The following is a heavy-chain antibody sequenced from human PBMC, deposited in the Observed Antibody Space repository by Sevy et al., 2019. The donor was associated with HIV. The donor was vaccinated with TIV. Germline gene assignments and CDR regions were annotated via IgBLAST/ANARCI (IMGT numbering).Heavy chain of an antibody. CDR3: ARHGGIAVATLDY. J-gene: IGHJ4*02. CDR1: GGSISRSTYY. CDR2: IYYSGST. D-gene: IGHD6-19*01. Sequence: SETLSLTCTVSGGSISRSTYYWGWIRQPPGKGLEWIARIYYSGSTYYNVSLESRVTISVDMSKNQFSLRLSSVTAADTAVYYCARHGGIAVATLDYWGQGTLVTVSS. V-gene: IGHV4-39*01.